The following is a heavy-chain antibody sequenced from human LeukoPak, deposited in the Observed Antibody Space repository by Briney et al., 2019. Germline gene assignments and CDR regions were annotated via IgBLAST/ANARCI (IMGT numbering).Heavy chain of an antibody. Sequence: SETLSLTCTISAGAISPAGYFWNWIRQHPGNGLEWIGYRDYSGRSFYSPSLESRVVISVDMSKKQVSLTLNSVTGADTAIYYCATNAGYGMDVWGQGTTVIVSS. V-gene: IGHV4-31*03. CDR3: ATNAGYGMDV. J-gene: IGHJ6*02. CDR2: RDYSGRS. CDR1: AGAISPAGYF.